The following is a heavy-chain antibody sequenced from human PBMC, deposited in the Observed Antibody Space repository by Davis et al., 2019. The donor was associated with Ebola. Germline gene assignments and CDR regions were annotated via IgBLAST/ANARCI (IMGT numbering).Heavy chain of an antibody. Sequence: GGSLRLSCAASGFTFSSYEMNWVRQAPGKGLEWVSYISSSGSTIYYADSVKGRFTISRDNAKNSLYLQMNSLRAEDTAVYYCARLPWGLRIYYYGMDVWGQGTTVTVSS. V-gene: IGHV3-48*03. CDR3: ARLPWGLRIYYYGMDV. CDR2: ISSSGSTI. D-gene: IGHD4-17*01. J-gene: IGHJ6*02. CDR1: GFTFSSYE.